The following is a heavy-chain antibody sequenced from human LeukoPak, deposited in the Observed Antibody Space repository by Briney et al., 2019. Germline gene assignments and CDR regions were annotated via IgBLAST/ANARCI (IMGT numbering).Heavy chain of an antibody. CDR3: ARPLRPRGRYAFDI. D-gene: IGHD3-10*01. CDR2: IYHSGST. Sequence: SQTLSLTCTVSGGSISSGGYYWSWIRQPPGKGLEWIGYIYHSGSTYYNPSLKSRVTISVDRSKNQFSLKLSSVTAADTAVYYCARPLRPRGRYAFDIWGQGTMVTVSS. J-gene: IGHJ3*02. V-gene: IGHV4-30-2*01. CDR1: GGSISSGGYY.